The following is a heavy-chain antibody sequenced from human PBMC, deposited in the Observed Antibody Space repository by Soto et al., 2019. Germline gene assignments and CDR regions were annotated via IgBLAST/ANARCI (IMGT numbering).Heavy chain of an antibody. D-gene: IGHD3-3*01. CDR2: ISGSGGST. CDR3: AKGPQYYDFWSGYRPLDY. J-gene: IGHJ4*02. CDR1: GFTFSSYA. Sequence: GGSLRLSCAASGFTFSSYAMSWVRQAPGKGLEWVSAISGSGGSTYYADSVKGRFTISRDNSKNTLYLQMNSLRAEDTAVYYCAKGPQYYDFWSGYRPLDYWGQGTLVTVSS. V-gene: IGHV3-23*01.